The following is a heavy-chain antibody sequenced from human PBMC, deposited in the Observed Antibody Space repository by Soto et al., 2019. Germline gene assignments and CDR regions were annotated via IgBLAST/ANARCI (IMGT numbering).Heavy chain of an antibody. CDR3: TRGPPDY. J-gene: IGHJ4*02. CDR2: IRNKANSYTT. Sequence: ESGGDLVQPGGSLRLSCAASGFTFSDYYMDWVRQAPGKGLEWLGRIRNKANSYTTEYAASVKGRFTISRDDSKNSLYLQMNSLKTEDTAVYYCTRGPPDYWGQGTLVTVSS. V-gene: IGHV3-72*01. CDR1: GFTFSDYY.